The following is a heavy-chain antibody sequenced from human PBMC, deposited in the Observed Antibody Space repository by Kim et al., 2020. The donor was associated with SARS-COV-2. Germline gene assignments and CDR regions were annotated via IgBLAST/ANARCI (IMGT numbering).Heavy chain of an antibody. V-gene: IGHV3-23*01. CDR2: ISGSGNT. Sequence: GESLKISCAASGFTFSSYAMSWVRQAPGKGLEWVSVISGSGNTYYADSVKGRFTISRDNSKKTLYLQMNSLRAEDTAVYYCAKHWGRVTQGTNGMDVWGQRTTVTVSS. J-gene: IGHJ6*02. CDR3: AKHWGRVTQGTNGMDV. CDR1: GFTFSSYA. D-gene: IGHD3-16*01.